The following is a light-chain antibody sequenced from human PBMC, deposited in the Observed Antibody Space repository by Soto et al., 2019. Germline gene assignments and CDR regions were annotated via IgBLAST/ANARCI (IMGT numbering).Light chain of an antibody. CDR3: QQRGNWPPT. Sequence: EIVLTQSPATLSLSPGERATLSCRASQSIGSFLAWYQQKPGQPPRLLIYDASNRATGIPGRFSGSGSGTDFTLTISSLEPKDFAFYYCQQRGNWPPTFGPGTKVNIK. CDR2: DAS. V-gene: IGKV3-11*01. J-gene: IGKJ3*01. CDR1: QSIGSF.